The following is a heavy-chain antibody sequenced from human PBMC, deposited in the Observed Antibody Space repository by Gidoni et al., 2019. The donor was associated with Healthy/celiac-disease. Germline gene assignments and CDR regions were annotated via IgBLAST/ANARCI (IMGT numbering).Heavy chain of an antibody. J-gene: IGHJ1*01. Sequence: EVQLVESGGGLVKPGGSLRLSCAASGFTFSSYSMNWVRQAPGKGLGWVSSISSSSSYIYYADSVKGRFTISRDNAKNSLYLQMNSLRAEDTAVYYCARDSAPEEYFQHWGQGTLVTVSS. CDR1: GFTFSSYS. CDR3: ARDSAPEEYFQH. CDR2: ISSSSSYI. V-gene: IGHV3-21*01.